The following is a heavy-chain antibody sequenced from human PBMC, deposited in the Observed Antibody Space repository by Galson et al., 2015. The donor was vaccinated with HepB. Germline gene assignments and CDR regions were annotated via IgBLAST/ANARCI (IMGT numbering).Heavy chain of an antibody. V-gene: IGHV3-48*02. CDR2: ISRSSDII. Sequence: SLRLSCAASGFTFSTYSMTWVRQAPGKGLEWISYISRSSDIIYYAESVKGRFTISRDNAKNSLYLQMDSLRDEDTAVYYCVGQQLLHWYSDLWGRGTLVTVSS. J-gene: IGHJ2*01. CDR1: GFTFSTYS. CDR3: VGQQLLHWYSDL. D-gene: IGHD6-13*01.